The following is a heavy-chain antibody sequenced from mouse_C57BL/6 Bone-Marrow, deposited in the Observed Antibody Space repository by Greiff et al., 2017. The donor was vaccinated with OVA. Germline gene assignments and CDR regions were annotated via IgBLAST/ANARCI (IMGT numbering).Heavy chain of an antibody. J-gene: IGHJ2*01. CDR2: ISNGGGST. V-gene: IGHV5-12*01. CDR1: GFTFSDYY. CDR3: ARHYYYGSSYYFDY. D-gene: IGHD1-1*01. Sequence: EVMLVESGGGLVQPGGSLKLSCAASGFTFSDYYMYWVRQTPEKRLEWVAYISNGGGSTYYPDTVKGRFTISRDNAKNTLYLQMSRLKSEDTAMYYCARHYYYGSSYYFDYWGQGTTLTVSS.